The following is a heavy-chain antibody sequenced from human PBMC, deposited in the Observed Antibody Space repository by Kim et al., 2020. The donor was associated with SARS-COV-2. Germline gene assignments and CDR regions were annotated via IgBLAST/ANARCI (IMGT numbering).Heavy chain of an antibody. Sequence: ASVKVSCKASGYTFTSYGINWVRQAPGQGLEWMGWISGYNGNTNYAQKVQGRVTMTTDTSTSTAYMELRSLRSDDTAVYYCARDHLSYDSSGYYRNLDAFDIWGQGTMVTVSS. CDR3: ARDHLSYDSSGYYRNLDAFDI. V-gene: IGHV1-18*04. CDR1: GYTFTSYG. CDR2: ISGYNGNT. J-gene: IGHJ3*02. D-gene: IGHD3-22*01.